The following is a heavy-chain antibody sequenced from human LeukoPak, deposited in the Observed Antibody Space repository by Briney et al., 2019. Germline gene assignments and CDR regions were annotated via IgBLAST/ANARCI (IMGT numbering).Heavy chain of an antibody. V-gene: IGHV3-21*01. CDR2: ISSSSSYI. CDR1: GFTFSSYG. D-gene: IGHD5-18*01. CDR3: ARRAMVDY. Sequence: GGTLRLSCAASGFTFSSYGMNWVRQAPGEGLEWVSSISSSSSYIYYADSVKGRFTISRDNAKNSLYLQMNSLRAEDTAVYYCARRAMVDYWGQGTLVTVSS. J-gene: IGHJ4*02.